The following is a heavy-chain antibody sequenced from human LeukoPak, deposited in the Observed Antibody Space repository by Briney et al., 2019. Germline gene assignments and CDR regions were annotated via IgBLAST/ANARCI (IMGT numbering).Heavy chain of an antibody. V-gene: IGHV4-59*01. CDR3: AREDSSGYYAY. CDR2: IYYSGST. CDR1: GGSISSYY. D-gene: IGHD3-22*01. J-gene: IGHJ4*02. Sequence: SQTLSLTCTVSGGSISSYYWSWSRQPPGKGLEWIGYIYYSGSTNYNPSLKSRVTISVDTSKNQFSLKLSSVTAADTAVYYCAREDSSGYYAYWGQGTLVTVSS.